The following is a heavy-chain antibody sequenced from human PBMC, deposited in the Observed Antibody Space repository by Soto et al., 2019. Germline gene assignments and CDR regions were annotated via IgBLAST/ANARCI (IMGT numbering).Heavy chain of an antibody. D-gene: IGHD5-18*01. J-gene: IGHJ6*02. CDR3: ARDTAREYGMDV. CDR2: IYYSGST. Sequence: LSLTCTVSGGSISSGDYYWSWIRQPPGKGLEWIGYIYYSGSTYYNPSLKSRVTISVDTSKNQFSLKLSSVTAADTAVYYCARDTAREYGMDVWGQGTTVTVSS. V-gene: IGHV4-30-4*01. CDR1: GGSISSGDYY.